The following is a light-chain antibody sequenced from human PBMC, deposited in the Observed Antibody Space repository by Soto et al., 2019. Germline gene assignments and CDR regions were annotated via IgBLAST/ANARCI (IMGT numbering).Light chain of an antibody. CDR1: QSVSSSY. V-gene: IGKV3D-20*01. CDR2: DTS. CDR3: QQYGSSPIT. Sequence: IVLTQSPATLSSSPGERATLSCWASQSVSSSYVAWYQRKPGLAPRLLIHDTSSRAIGIPDRFSGSKSGTNFTLTIRRMEPEDVGMYYCQQYGSSPITFGQGTRLE. J-gene: IGKJ5*01.